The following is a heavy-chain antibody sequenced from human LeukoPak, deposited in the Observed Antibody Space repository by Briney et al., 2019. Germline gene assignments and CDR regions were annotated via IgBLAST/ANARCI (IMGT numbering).Heavy chain of an antibody. D-gene: IGHD5-18*01. Sequence: RCLRRSCAAPGLAFSSDVMHWVRQAPGKGLGWWAVISYDGSNKYYADSVKGRFTISRDNSKNTLYLQMNSLRAEDTAVYYCAKRGYSYANGIYYFDCWGQGTLVTVSS. V-gene: IGHV3-30*18. CDR2: ISYDGSNK. CDR1: GLAFSSDV. J-gene: IGHJ4*01. CDR3: AKRGYSYANGIYYFDC.